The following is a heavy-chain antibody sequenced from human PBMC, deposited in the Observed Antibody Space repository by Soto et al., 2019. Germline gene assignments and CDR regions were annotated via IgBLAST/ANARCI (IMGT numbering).Heavy chain of an antibody. CDR3: ARESSQATGGVYFDY. V-gene: IGHV4-31*03. Sequence: SETLSLTCTVSGGSISSGGYYWSWIRQHPGKGLEWIGYIYYSGSTYYNPSLKSRVTISVDTSKNQFSLKLSSVTAADTAVYYCARESSQATGGVYFDYWGQGTLVTVSS. CDR1: GGSISSGGYY. D-gene: IGHD5-12*01. CDR2: IYYSGST. J-gene: IGHJ4*02.